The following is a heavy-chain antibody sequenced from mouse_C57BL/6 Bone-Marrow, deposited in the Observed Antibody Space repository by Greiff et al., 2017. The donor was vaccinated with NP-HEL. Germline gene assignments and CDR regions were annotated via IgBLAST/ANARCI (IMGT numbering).Heavy chain of an antibody. D-gene: IGHD3-3*01. CDR2: IRNKANNPAT. V-gene: IGHV6-6*01. CDR3: TGLVFAY. J-gene: IGHJ3*01. Sequence: EVQLEESGGGLVQPGGSMKLSCAASGFTFSDAWMDWVRQSPEQGLEWVAEIRNKANNPATYYAESVKGRFTISRDDSKSSVYRQMNSLRAEDTGIYYCTGLVFAYWGQGTLVTVTA. CDR1: GFTFSDAW.